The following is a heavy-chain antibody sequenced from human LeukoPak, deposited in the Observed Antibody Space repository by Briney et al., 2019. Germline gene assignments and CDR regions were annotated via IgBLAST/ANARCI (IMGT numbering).Heavy chain of an antibody. D-gene: IGHD2-2*01. CDR2: ISSSSSYI. V-gene: IGHV3-21*04. J-gene: IGHJ4*02. CDR1: GFTFSSYS. CDR3: AKDRHDIVVVPAAILGY. Sequence: GGSLRLPCAASGFTFSSYSMNWVRQAPGKGLEWVSSISSSSSYIYYADSVKGRFTISRDNAKNSLYLQMNSLRAEDTAVYYCAKDRHDIVVVPAAILGYWGQGTLVTVSS.